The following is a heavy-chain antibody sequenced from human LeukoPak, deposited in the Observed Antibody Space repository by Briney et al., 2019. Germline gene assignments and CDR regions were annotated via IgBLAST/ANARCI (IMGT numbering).Heavy chain of an antibody. CDR2: ISGDGGST. D-gene: IGHD4-23*01. CDR1: GFTFSNYA. CDR3: AKGDYGGKRYYFDY. V-gene: IGHV3-23*01. Sequence: GGSLRLSCAASGFTFSNYAMTWVRQAPGKGLEWVSAISGDGGSTYYADSAKGRFTISRDNSKNMLYLQMNILRAEDTAVYYCAKGDYGGKRYYFDYWGQGTLVTVSS. J-gene: IGHJ4*02.